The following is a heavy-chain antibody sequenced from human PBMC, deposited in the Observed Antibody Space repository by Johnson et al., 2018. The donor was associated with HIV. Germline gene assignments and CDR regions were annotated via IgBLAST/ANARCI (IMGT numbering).Heavy chain of an antibody. CDR1: GFTVSRNY. CDR2: IYSDGST. CDR3: ARDRGQRAPLCAFDI. V-gene: IGHV3-66*01. Sequence: VQLVESGGGLVQPGGSLRLSCAASGFTVSRNYMSWVRQAPGKGLEWVSVIYSDGSTYYADSVKGRFTISRDNAKNSMYLQMNSLRAEDTALYYCARDRGQRAPLCAFDIWGQGTMVTVSS. J-gene: IGHJ3*02. D-gene: IGHD3-10*01.